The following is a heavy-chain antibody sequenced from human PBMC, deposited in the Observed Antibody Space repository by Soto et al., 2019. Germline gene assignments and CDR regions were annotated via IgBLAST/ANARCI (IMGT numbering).Heavy chain of an antibody. J-gene: IGHJ4*02. D-gene: IGHD3-22*01. Sequence: QVQLVQSGAEVKKPGSSVKVSCKASGGTFSSYAISWVRQAPGQGLEWMGGIIPIFGTANYAQKFQGRVKITADESTSTAYMELSSLRSEDTAVYYCAREQNVYDSSGYYSGNFDYWGQGTLVTVSS. CDR2: IIPIFGTA. CDR3: AREQNVYDSSGYYSGNFDY. V-gene: IGHV1-69*01. CDR1: GGTFSSYA.